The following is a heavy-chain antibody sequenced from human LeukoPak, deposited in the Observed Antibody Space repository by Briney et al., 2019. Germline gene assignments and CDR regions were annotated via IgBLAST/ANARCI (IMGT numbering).Heavy chain of an antibody. V-gene: IGHV3-7*01. CDR2: IKQDGSEK. J-gene: IGHJ4*02. CDR1: GVTFSSYW. Sequence: GGSLRLSCAASGVTFSSYWMSWVRQAPGKGLEWVANIKQDGSEKYYVDSVKGRFTISRDNAKNSLYLQMNSLRAEDTAVYYCARGYYDFWSGYYLTSFYFDYWGQGTLVTVSS. D-gene: IGHD3-3*01. CDR3: ARGYYDFWSGYYLTSFYFDY.